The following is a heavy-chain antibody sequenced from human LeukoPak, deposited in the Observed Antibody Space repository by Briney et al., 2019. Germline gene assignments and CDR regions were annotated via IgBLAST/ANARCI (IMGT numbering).Heavy chain of an antibody. Sequence: SETLSLTCTVSGGSISSGGYYWSWLRQHPGKGLEWLGYIYYSGSTYYNPSLKSRVTISVDTSKNQFSLKLSSVTAADTAVYYCARGNYDILTGHRGYFDYWGQGTLVTVSS. CDR1: GGSISSGGYY. J-gene: IGHJ4*02. D-gene: IGHD3-9*01. CDR3: ARGNYDILTGHRGYFDY. V-gene: IGHV4-31*03. CDR2: IYYSGST.